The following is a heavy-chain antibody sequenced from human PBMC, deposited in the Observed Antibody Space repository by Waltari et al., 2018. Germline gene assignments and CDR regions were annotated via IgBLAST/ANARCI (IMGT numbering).Heavy chain of an antibody. CDR2: ISPDGSEK. D-gene: IGHD7-27*01. J-gene: IGHJ4*02. CDR3: ARDLNWETY. V-gene: IGHV3-7*01. CDR1: GFTFSTYW. Sequence: EVQLVESGGGLVQPGGSLRLSCAASGFTFSTYWMTWVRQTPGKGREGVAKISPDGSEKYYVDSVKVRFTISRDNAKNSLYLQMNSLRAEDTSVYYCARDLNWETYWGRGAMVTVSS.